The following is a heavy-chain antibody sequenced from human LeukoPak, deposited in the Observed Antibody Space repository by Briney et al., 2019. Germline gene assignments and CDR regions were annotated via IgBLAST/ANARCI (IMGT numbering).Heavy chain of an antibody. CDR3: ARGAASYYYDSSGFGY. J-gene: IGHJ4*02. D-gene: IGHD3-22*01. CDR1: GYTFTSYD. V-gene: IGHV1-8*03. CDR2: MNPNSGNT. Sequence: ASVKVSCKASGYTFTSYDINWVRQATGQGLEWMGWMNPNSGNTGYAQKFQGRVTITRNTSISTAYMELSSLRSEDTAVYYCARGAASYYYDSSGFGYWGQGTLVTVSS.